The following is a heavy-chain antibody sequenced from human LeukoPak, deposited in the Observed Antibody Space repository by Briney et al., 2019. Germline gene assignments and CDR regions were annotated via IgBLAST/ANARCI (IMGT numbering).Heavy chain of an antibody. CDR3: ARDWSGYSYGYYFDY. D-gene: IGHD5-18*01. J-gene: IGHJ4*02. CDR1: GGTFSSYA. CDR2: IIPIFGTA. V-gene: IGHV1-69*05. Sequence: ASVKVSCKASGGTFSSYAISWVPQAPGQGLEWMGRIIPIFGTANYAQKFQGRVTITTDESTSTAYMELSSLRSEDTAVYYCARDWSGYSYGYYFDYWGQGTLVTVSS.